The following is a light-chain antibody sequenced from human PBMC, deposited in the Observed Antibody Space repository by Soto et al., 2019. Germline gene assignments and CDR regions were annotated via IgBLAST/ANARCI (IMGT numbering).Light chain of an antibody. CDR1: SSNIGAGYD. V-gene: IGLV1-40*01. Sequence: QSALTQPPSVSGAPGQRVTISCTGISSNIGAGYDVHWYQQLPGAAPTLLIYGNNNRPSGVPNRFSGSKSGTSASLAIAELQAEDEADYYCQSFDSSLTVYVFGAGTKVTVL. J-gene: IGLJ1*01. CDR3: QSFDSSLTVYV. CDR2: GNN.